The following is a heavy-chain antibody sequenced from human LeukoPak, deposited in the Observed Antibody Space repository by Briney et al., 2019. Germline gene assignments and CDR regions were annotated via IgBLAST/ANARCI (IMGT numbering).Heavy chain of an antibody. Sequence: PGGSLRLSCAASGFTFSSYWMSWVRQAPGKGLEWVANVKQDGSEKYYVDSVKGRFTISRDNAKNSLYLQMNSLRAEDTAVYYCARVFCSGGSCYRGIKNAFDIWGQGTMVTVSP. D-gene: IGHD2-15*01. J-gene: IGHJ3*02. V-gene: IGHV3-7*01. CDR2: VKQDGSEK. CDR3: ARVFCSGGSCYRGIKNAFDI. CDR1: GFTFSSYW.